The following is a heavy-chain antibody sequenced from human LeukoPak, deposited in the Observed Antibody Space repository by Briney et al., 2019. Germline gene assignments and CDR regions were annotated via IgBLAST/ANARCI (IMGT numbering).Heavy chain of an antibody. CDR1: GFTFRKYW. V-gene: IGHV3-7*01. Sequence: GGSLRLSCAASGFTFRKYWMSWVRQAPGKGLEWVANMNQDGGEKNYVDSVKGGFTISRDNARNSLYLQMNSLTVDVTALYYCARDLGYSSFNNGGQEALVTVSS. CDR3: ARDLGYSSFNN. CDR2: MNQDGGEK. J-gene: IGHJ4*02. D-gene: IGHD2-15*01.